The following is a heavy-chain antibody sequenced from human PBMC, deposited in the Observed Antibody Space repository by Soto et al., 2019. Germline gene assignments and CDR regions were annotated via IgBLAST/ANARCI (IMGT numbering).Heavy chain of an antibody. CDR2: ISYDGSNK. J-gene: IGHJ4*02. Sequence: QVQLVESGGGVVQPGRSLRLSCAASGFTFSSYAMHWVRQAPGKGLEWVAVISYDGSNKYYADSVKGRFTISRDNSKNTLYLQMNSLRAEDTAVYYCASAYCGGDCYSMVFAYWGQGTLVTVSS. D-gene: IGHD2-21*02. CDR3: ASAYCGGDCYSMVFAY. V-gene: IGHV3-30-3*01. CDR1: GFTFSSYA.